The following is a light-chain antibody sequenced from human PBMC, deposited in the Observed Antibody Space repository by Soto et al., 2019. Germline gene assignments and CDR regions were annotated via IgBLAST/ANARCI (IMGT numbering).Light chain of an antibody. V-gene: IGKV1-5*01. CDR1: QSVSFW. Sequence: DIQMTQSPSSLSASVGDRVTIPCRASQSVSFWLAWYQQKPGKAPKLLIYAASSLQRGVPSPFSGGGSGTDFTLTISSLEPEEFAVYYCQQRSNWPRRITFGQGTRLEIK. J-gene: IGKJ5*01. CDR2: AAS. CDR3: QQRSNWPRRIT.